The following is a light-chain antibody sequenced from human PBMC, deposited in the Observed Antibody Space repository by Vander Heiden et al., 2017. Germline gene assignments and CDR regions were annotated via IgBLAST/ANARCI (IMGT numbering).Light chain of an antibody. V-gene: IGKV3-15*01. Sequence: EIVMTQSPATLSVSPGERATLSCRASQSVSTNLAWYQQKPGQGPRLLIFAASTRAPGVPDRISGSGCGTEFALTISSLQSEDFAVYFCQQYKNWPPWTFGQRTKVEIK. CDR1: QSVSTN. J-gene: IGKJ1*01. CDR3: QQYKNWPPWT. CDR2: AAS.